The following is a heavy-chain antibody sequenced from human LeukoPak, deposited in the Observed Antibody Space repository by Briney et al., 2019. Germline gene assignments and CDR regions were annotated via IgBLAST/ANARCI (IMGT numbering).Heavy chain of an antibody. Sequence: GASVKVSCKASGGTFSSYAISWVRQAPGQGLEWMGRIIPILGIANYAQKFQGRVTITADKSTSTAYMELSSLRSEDTAVHYCARDRPKIIVVPAAPDAFDIWGQGTMVTVSS. D-gene: IGHD2-2*01. J-gene: IGHJ3*02. CDR2: IIPILGIA. CDR1: GGTFSSYA. CDR3: ARDRPKIIVVPAAPDAFDI. V-gene: IGHV1-69*04.